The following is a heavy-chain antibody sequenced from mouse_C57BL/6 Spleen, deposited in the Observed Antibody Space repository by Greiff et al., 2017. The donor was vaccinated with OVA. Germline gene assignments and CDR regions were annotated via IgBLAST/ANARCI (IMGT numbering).Heavy chain of an antibody. Sequence: VQVVESGPGLVAPSQSLSITCTVSGFSLTSYAISWVRQPPGKGLEWLGVIWTGGGTNYNSAPKSRLSISKDNSKSQVFLKMNSLQTDDTARYYCASLYGNYRGYYAMDYWGQGTSVTVSS. J-gene: IGHJ4*01. V-gene: IGHV2-9-1*01. CDR3: ASLYGNYRGYYAMDY. CDR1: GFSLTSYA. D-gene: IGHD2-1*01. CDR2: IWTGGGT.